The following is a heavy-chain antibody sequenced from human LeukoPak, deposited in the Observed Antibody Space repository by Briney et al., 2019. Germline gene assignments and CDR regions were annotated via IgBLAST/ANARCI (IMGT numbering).Heavy chain of an antibody. Sequence: GGSLRLSCAASGFTFRNYWMNWVRQAPGKGLEWVANINQDGSVKQYVDSLKGRFTISRDNAKNSMYLQMNSLRAEDTAVYYCTTAGDWGQGTLVTVSS. CDR2: INQDGSVK. CDR1: GFTFRNYW. CDR3: TTAGD. J-gene: IGHJ4*02. D-gene: IGHD3-10*01. V-gene: IGHV3-7*03.